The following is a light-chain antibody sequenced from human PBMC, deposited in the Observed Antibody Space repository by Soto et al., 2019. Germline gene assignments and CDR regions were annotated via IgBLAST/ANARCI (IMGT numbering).Light chain of an antibody. CDR1: QSVSNSY. CDR2: AAS. CDR3: QHYGSSPSYT. V-gene: IGKV3-20*01. Sequence: EIVLTQSPGTLSLSPGERATLSCRASQSVSNSYLAWYQQKPGQAPRLLIYAASSMATGIPDRFSGSGSGTDFTLTISRLEPEDFAVYYCQHYGSSPSYTFGQGTKLEIK. J-gene: IGKJ2*01.